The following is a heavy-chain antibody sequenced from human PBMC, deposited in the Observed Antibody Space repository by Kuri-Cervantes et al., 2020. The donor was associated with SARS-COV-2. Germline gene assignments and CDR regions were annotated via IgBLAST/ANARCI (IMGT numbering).Heavy chain of an antibody. CDR2: IYHSGST. J-gene: IGHJ6*02. CDR3: ARGSMYNWNYRRANYYYGMDV. V-gene: IGHV4-30-2*01. D-gene: IGHD1-7*01. Sequence: LRLSCAVSGGSISSGGYSWSWIRQPPGKGLEWIGYIYHSGSTYYNPSLKSRVTISVDRSKNQLSLKLSSVTAADTAVYYCARGSMYNWNYRRANYYYGMDVWGQGTTVTVSS. CDR1: GGSISSGGYS.